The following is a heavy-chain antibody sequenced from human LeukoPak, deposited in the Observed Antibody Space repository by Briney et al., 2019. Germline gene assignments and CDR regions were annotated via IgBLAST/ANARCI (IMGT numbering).Heavy chain of an antibody. CDR2: ISAYNGNR. V-gene: IGHV1-18*01. CDR1: GYTFTSYG. CDR3: ARARAGYSSGWTDYYYYGMDV. Sequence: ASVTVSCKASGYTFTSYGIRWLRQAPGQGLEWMGWISAYNGNRNYAQKLQGRVTMTTDTSTSTAYLELRSLRSDDAAVYYCARARAGYSSGWTDYYYYGMDVWGQGTTVTVSS. J-gene: IGHJ6*02. D-gene: IGHD6-19*01.